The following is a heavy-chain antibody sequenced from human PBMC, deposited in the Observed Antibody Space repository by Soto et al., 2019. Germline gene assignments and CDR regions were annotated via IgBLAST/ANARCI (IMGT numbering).Heavy chain of an antibody. D-gene: IGHD5-12*01. V-gene: IGHV5-51*01. CDR2: IYPGESDI. CDR3: ARLRDGYAFDY. J-gene: IGHJ4*02. Sequence: PGESLKISCKGSAYSFTTYWIGWVRQMPGKGLEWMGIIYPGESDIRYSPSFQGQVTISADKSISTTYLHWSSLKASDTAMYYCARLRDGYAFDYWGQGTLVTVSS. CDR1: AYSFTTYW.